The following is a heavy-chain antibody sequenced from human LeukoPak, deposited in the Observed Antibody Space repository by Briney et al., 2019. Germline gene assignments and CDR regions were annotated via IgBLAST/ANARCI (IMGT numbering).Heavy chain of an antibody. CDR3: ARTQSQSGTYRYYFGY. V-gene: IGHV4-61*08. CDR1: GASVGSAGYY. J-gene: IGHJ4*02. CDR2: IYYIRNT. Sequence: NPSETLSLTCTVSGASVGSAGYYWSWIRQPPRGGLEWIGYIYYIRNTNYNPSLKSRVTMSLDPSKNQFSLKLNSVTAADTAVYYCARTQSQSGTYRYYFGYWGQGTLVTVSS. D-gene: IGHD1-26*01.